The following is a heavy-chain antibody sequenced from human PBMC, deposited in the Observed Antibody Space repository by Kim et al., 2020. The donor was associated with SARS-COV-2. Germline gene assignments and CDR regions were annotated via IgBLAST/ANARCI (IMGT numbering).Heavy chain of an antibody. V-gene: IGHV4-59*01. D-gene: IGHD1-26*01. CDR1: GGSISSYY. CDR2: IYYSGST. J-gene: IGHJ4*02. CDR3: ARGSGSYSPIEY. Sequence: SETLSLTCTVSGGSISSYYWSWIRQPPGKGLEWIGYIYYSGSTNYNPSLKSRVTISVDTSKNQFSLKLSSVTAADTAVYYCARGSGSYSPIEYWGQGTLVTVSS.